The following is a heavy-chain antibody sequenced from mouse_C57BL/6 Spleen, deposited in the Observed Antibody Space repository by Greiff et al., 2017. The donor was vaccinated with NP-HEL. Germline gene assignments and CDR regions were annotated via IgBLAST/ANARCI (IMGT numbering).Heavy chain of an antibody. Sequence: EVQRVESGGGLVKPGGSLKLSCAASGFTFSDYGMHWVRQAPEKGLEWVAYISSGSSTIYYADTVKGRFTISRDNAKNTLFLQMTSLRSEDTAMYYCARGDYYGSRSWYFDVWGTGTTVTVSS. J-gene: IGHJ1*03. CDR2: ISSGSSTI. D-gene: IGHD1-1*01. CDR1: GFTFSDYG. CDR3: ARGDYYGSRSWYFDV. V-gene: IGHV5-17*01.